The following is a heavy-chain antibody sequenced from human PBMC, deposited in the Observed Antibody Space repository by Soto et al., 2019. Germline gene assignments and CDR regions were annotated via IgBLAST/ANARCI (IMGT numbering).Heavy chain of an antibody. CDR1: GFTFSSYA. D-gene: IGHD4-4*01. CDR2: IKQDGSEK. V-gene: IGHV3-7*01. Sequence: GGSLRLSCAASGFTFSSYAMSWVRQAPGKGLEWVANIKQDGSEKYYVDSVKGRFTISRDNAKNSLYLQMNSLRAEDTAVYYCARCLQYNWFDPWGQGTLVTVSS. J-gene: IGHJ5*02. CDR3: ARCLQYNWFDP.